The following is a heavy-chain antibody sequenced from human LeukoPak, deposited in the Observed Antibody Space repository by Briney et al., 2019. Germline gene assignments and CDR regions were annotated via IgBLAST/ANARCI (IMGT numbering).Heavy chain of an antibody. Sequence: SVKVSCKASGGTLSSYGINWVRQAPGQGLEWMGGIIPIFGTANYAQKFQGRVTITADESTSTAYMELSSLRSEDTAVYYCASGGYYDSSGYSFEYWGQGTLVTVSS. J-gene: IGHJ4*02. CDR3: ASGGYYDSSGYSFEY. V-gene: IGHV1-69*13. D-gene: IGHD3-22*01. CDR2: IIPIFGTA. CDR1: GGTLSSYG.